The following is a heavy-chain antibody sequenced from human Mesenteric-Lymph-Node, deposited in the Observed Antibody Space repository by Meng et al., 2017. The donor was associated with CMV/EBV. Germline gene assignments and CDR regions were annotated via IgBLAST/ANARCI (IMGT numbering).Heavy chain of an antibody. V-gene: IGHV6-1*01. CDR2: THYRSKWFH. J-gene: IGHJ4*02. D-gene: IGHD3-3*01. CDR3: ARQTYDFWSNYPSPLVFDY. CDR1: GDSVSSNTAA. Sequence: SETLSLTCAISGDSVSSNTAAWNWIRHSPSRGLEWLGRTHYRSKWFHEYALSMKSRITINPDTSKNQFSLQLNSVTPEDTAVYYCARQTYDFWSNYPSPLVFDYWGPGTLVTVSS.